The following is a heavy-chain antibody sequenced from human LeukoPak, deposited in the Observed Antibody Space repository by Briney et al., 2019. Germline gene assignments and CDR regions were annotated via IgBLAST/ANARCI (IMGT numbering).Heavy chain of an antibody. CDR1: GYTFTSYG. Sequence: GASVKVSCKASGYTFTSYGISWVRQAPGQGLEWMGWISAYNGNTNYAQKVQGRVTMTTDTSTSTAYMELRSLRSDDTAVYYCARCSYDSSGYYYVYCDANDYWAQGTLVTVSS. D-gene: IGHD3-22*01. CDR3: ARCSYDSSGYYYVYCDANDY. CDR2: ISAYNGNT. J-gene: IGHJ4*02. V-gene: IGHV1-18*01.